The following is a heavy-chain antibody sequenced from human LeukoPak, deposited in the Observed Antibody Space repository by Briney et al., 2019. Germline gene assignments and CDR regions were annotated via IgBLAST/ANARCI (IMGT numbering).Heavy chain of an antibody. D-gene: IGHD4-17*01. V-gene: IGHV4-61*09. CDR2: VYSTGNT. CDR3: ARVGNYGDYSLDY. J-gene: IGHJ4*02. CDR1: GVSISSGNFY. Sequence: SETLSLTCTVSGVSISSGNFYWSWIRQSAGTGLEWIGHVYSTGNTKYNPSLKSRVTISADTSKNQISLRLRSVTAADTAVYYCARVGNYGDYSLDYWGQGTLVTVSS.